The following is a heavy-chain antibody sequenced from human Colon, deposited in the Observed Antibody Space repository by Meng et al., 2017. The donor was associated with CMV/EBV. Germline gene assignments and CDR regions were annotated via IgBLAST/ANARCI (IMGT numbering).Heavy chain of an antibody. V-gene: IGHV4-34*01. CDR1: GGSLGRHY. CDR3: VRDLTGEEDY. Sequence: LTGAVSGGSLGRHYWSWIRQSPGKGLEWIDDINTSGRPNYNPSLKSRVTISIDTSRNQFSLNLNSVTAADTAVYYCVRDLTGEEDYWGQGNLVTVSS. D-gene: IGHD7-27*01. CDR2: INTSGRP. J-gene: IGHJ4*02.